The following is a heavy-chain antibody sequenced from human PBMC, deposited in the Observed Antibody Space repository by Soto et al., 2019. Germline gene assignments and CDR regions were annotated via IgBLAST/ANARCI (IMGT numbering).Heavy chain of an antibody. J-gene: IGHJ4*02. CDR1: GGTFSSYA. V-gene: IGHV1-69*12. Sequence: QVQLVQSGAEVKKPGSSVKVSCKASGGTFSSYAISWVRQAPGQGLEWMGGIIPIFGTANYAQKFQGRVTITADEPTAKAYREQSSLRYEDTAVYYCERPDSGYDGWGQGTLVTVSS. CDR3: ERPDSGYDG. D-gene: IGHD5-12*01. CDR2: IIPIFGTA.